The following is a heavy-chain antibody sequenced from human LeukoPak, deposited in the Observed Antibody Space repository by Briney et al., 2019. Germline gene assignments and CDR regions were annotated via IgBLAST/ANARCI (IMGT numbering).Heavy chain of an antibody. CDR1: GITLSNYG. D-gene: IGHD3-22*01. J-gene: IGHJ4*02. Sequence: GGPLRLSCAVSGITLSNYGMSWVRQAPGKGLEWVAGISDSGGRTNYADSVKGRFAISRDNPRNTLYLQMNSLRAEDTAVYFCAKRGVVIRVILVGFHKEAYYFDSWGQGALVTVSS. CDR2: ISDSGGRT. V-gene: IGHV3-23*01. CDR3: AKRGVVIRVILVGFHKEAYYFDS.